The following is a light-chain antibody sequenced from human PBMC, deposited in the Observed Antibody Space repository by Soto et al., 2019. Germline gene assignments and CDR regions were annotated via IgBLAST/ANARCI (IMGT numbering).Light chain of an antibody. V-gene: IGLV1-44*01. J-gene: IGLJ1*01. Sequence: QSVLSQPPSASGSPGQRVTISCSGSSSNIGSNYVNWYQQLPGTAPKLLIYSNSQRPSGVPDRFSGSKSGTSASLAISGLQSEDEADYYCAAWDDSLNAFYVFGTGTKVTL. CDR2: SNS. CDR3: AAWDDSLNAFYV. CDR1: SSNIGSNY.